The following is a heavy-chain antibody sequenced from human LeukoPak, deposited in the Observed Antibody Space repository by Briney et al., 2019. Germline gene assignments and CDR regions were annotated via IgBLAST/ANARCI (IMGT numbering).Heavy chain of an antibody. D-gene: IGHD3-22*01. Sequence: GGSLRLSCAASGFTFSSYEMNWVRQAPGKGLEWVSYISSSGSTIYYADSVKGRFTISRDNAKNSLYLQMNSLRAEDTAVYYCARDQSSYYYDSSGGLDYWGQGTLVTVSS. J-gene: IGHJ4*02. CDR3: ARDQSSYYYDSSGGLDY. CDR1: GFTFSSYE. CDR2: ISSSGSTI. V-gene: IGHV3-48*03.